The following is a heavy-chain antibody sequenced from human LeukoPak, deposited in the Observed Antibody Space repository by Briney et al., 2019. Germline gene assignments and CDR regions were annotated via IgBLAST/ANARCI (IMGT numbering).Heavy chain of an antibody. D-gene: IGHD3-22*01. J-gene: IGHJ4*02. CDR1: GFTFSSYA. Sequence: GGSLRLSCAASGFTFSSYAMSWVRQAPGKGLEGVSAISGSGGSTYYADSVKGRFTISRDNSKNTLYLQMNSLRAEDTAVYYCAKPRGQTATYYYDSSGAKADYWGQGTLVTVSS. CDR2: ISGSGGST. CDR3: AKPRGQTATYYYDSSGAKADY. V-gene: IGHV3-23*01.